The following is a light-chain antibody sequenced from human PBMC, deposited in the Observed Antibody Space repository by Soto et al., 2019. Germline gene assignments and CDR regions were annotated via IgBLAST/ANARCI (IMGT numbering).Light chain of an antibody. CDR3: CSYAGSTTFVV. J-gene: IGLJ2*01. CDR1: NSDIWIYNL. CDR2: EVT. Sequence: QSVLTQPASVSGSPGQSITISCTGTNSDIWIYNLVSWYQQHPGKVPKVMIYEVTKRPSGVSDRFSGSKSGNTASLTISGLQAEDEADYYCCSYAGSTTFVVFGGGTKLTVL. V-gene: IGLV2-23*02.